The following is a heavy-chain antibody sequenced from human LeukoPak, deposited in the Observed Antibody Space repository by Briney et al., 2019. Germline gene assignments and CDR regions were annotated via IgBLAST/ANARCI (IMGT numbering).Heavy chain of an antibody. CDR1: GGSISSGGYY. V-gene: IGHV4-61*02. CDR3: AREGIAVADTYYYYYMDV. J-gene: IGHJ6*03. Sequence: PSETLSLTCTVSGGSISSGGYYWNWIRQAAGKGLEWIGRIGGRTTYNPSLKSRVTISLETTENQFSLRLRSVTAADTAVYYCAREGIAVADTYYYYYMDVWGKGTWVTVSS. CDR2: IGGRT. D-gene: IGHD6-19*01.